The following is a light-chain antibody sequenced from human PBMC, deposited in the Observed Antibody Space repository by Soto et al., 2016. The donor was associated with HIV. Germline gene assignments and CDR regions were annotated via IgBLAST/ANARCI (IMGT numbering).Light chain of an antibody. Sequence: DIQLTQSPSFLSASVGDRVTITCRASQGIGSYLAWYQQKPGKAPELLIHSASTLQSGVPSRFSGSGSGTEFTLTISSLQPEDFATYYCQRLNSFLYTFGQGPKLEIK. V-gene: IGKV1-9*01. CDR2: SAS. CDR3: QRLNSFLYT. CDR1: QGIGSY. J-gene: IGKJ2*01.